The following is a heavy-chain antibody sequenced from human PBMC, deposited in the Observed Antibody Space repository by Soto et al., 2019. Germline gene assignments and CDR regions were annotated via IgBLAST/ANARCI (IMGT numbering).Heavy chain of an antibody. D-gene: IGHD5-12*01. J-gene: IGHJ4*02. CDR2: IYYSGST. CDR1: CGSIRSYY. CDR3: ARAYGGYADY. Sequence: SETLSLTCTVPCGSIRSYYWSWIRQPPGKGLERIGYIYYSGSTNYNHSHKSRDNISEDTSKNQFSLKLSSVTAADTAVYYCARAYGGYADYWGQGALVTVS. V-gene: IGHV4-59*01.